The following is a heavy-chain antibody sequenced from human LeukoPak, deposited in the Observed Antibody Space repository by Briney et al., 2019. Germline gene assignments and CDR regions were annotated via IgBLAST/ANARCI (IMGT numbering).Heavy chain of an antibody. J-gene: IGHJ4*02. D-gene: IGHD2-15*01. CDR3: ARFGSGGSYNFDY. CDR1: GFTFSSYA. V-gene: IGHV3-30*04. CDR2: ISYDGSNK. Sequence: PGGSLRLSCAASGFTFSSYAMHWVRQAPGKGLEWVAVISYDGSNKYYADSVKDRFTISRDNSKNTLYLQMNSLRAEDTAVYYCARFGSGGSYNFDYWGQGTLVTVSS.